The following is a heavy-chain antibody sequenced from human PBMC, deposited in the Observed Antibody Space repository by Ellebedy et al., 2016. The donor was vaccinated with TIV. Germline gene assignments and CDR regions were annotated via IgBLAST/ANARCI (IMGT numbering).Heavy chain of an antibody. D-gene: IGHD2-2*01. CDR1: GFTFSTYA. V-gene: IGHV3-23*01. CDR2: IGTGGDT. CDR3: ARGGLTAASDY. J-gene: IGHJ4*02. Sequence: GGSLRLSCAASGFTFSTYAMNWVRQAPGRGLEWVSTIGTGGDTYYADSVKGRFTISRDNAKNTLYLQMNSLRAEDTAVYYCARGGLTAASDYWGQGTLVTVSS.